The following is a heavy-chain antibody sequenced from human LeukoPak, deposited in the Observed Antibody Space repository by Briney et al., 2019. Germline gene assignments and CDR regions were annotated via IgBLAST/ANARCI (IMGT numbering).Heavy chain of an antibody. Sequence: RTSETLSLTCTVSGYSISSGYYWGWIRQPPGKGLEWIGSIYHSGSTYYNPSLKSRVTISVDTSKNQFSLKLSSVTAADTAVYYCARHYGSGSYYIPYYYYGMDVWGQGTTVTVSS. CDR3: ARHYGSGSYYIPYYYYGMDV. CDR2: IYHSGST. CDR1: GYSISSGYY. J-gene: IGHJ6*02. V-gene: IGHV4-38-2*02. D-gene: IGHD3-10*01.